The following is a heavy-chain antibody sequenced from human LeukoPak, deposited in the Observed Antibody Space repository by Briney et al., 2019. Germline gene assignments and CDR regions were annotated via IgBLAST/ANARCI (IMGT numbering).Heavy chain of an antibody. D-gene: IGHD3-10*01. CDR2: ISYDGSNK. CDR1: GFTFSSYA. Sequence: GSLRLSCAASGFTFSSYAMHWVRQAPGKGPEWVAVISYDGSNKYYADSVKGRFTISRDNSKNTLYLQMNSLRAEDTAVYYCARVSGTFGELYWGQGTLVTVSS. V-gene: IGHV3-30-3*01. J-gene: IGHJ4*02. CDR3: ARVSGTFGELY.